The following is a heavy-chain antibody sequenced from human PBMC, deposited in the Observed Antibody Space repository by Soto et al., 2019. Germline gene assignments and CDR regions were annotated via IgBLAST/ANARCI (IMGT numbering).Heavy chain of an antibody. CDR2: ISGSGGST. V-gene: IGHV3-23*01. CDR3: AKMGYYYDSLDY. J-gene: IGHJ4*02. CDR1: GFTFSSYA. Sequence: XGSLRLSCAASGFTFSSYAMSWVRQAPGKGLEWVSAISGSGGSTYYADSVKGRFTISRDNSKNTLYLQMNSLRAEDTAVYYCAKMGYYYDSLDYWGQDTLVTVSS. D-gene: IGHD3-22*01.